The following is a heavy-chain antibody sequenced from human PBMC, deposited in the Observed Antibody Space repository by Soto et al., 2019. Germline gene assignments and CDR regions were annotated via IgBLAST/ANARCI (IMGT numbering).Heavy chain of an antibody. CDR1: GGTFSSYA. CDR3: AVDVGYYSDSRGYLPGWFAP. D-gene: IGHD3-22*01. J-gene: IGHJ5*02. Sequence: QVPLVQSGAEVRKPGSSVKVSCKASGGTFSSYAISWVRQAPGQGLEWMGGIIPIFGTANYAQKFQGRVTITADESTSTAYMELSSLRSEDTAVYYCAVDVGYYSDSRGYLPGWFAPWGQGTLVTVSS. V-gene: IGHV1-69*01. CDR2: IIPIFGTA.